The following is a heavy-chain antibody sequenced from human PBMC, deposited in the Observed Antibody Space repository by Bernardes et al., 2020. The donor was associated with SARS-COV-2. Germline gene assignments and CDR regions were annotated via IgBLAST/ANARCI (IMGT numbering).Heavy chain of an antibody. CDR2: IRSKAYGGTT. D-gene: IGHD3-3*01. CDR3: TREGITIFGVVTVGINYYYYMDV. CDR1: GFTFGDYA. J-gene: IGHJ6*03. V-gene: IGHV3-49*03. Sequence: GGSLRLSCTASGFTFGDYAMSWFRQAPGKGLEWVGFIRSKAYGGTTEYAASVKGGFTISRDDSKSIAYLQMNSLKTEDTAVYYCTREGITIFGVVTVGINYYYYMDVWGKGTTVTVSS.